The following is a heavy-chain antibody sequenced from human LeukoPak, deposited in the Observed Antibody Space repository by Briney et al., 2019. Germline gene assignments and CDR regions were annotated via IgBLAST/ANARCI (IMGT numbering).Heavy chain of an antibody. V-gene: IGHV3-7*01. CDR3: ATDRGWRTSGYYLYYFEY. J-gene: IGHJ4*02. CDR1: GFIFTNYF. D-gene: IGHD3-3*01. CDR2: IKHDGSEK. Sequence: GGSLRLSCAASGFIFTNYFMSWVRQAPGKRLEWVASIKHDGSEKYYVDSVRGRFTISRDNTKNSLYLQMSSLRAEDTAVYYCATDRGWRTSGYYLYYFEYWGQGTLVTFSS.